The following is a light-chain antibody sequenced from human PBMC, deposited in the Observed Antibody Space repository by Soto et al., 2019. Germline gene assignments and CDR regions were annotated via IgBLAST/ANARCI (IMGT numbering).Light chain of an antibody. CDR2: EVN. CDR1: SRDVGGYVY. CDR3: SSYAGGNKMV. J-gene: IGLJ2*01. V-gene: IGLV2-8*01. Sequence: QSALTQPPSASGSPGESVTMSCSGTSRDVGGYVYVSWFQQHPGKAPKLIIFEVNKRPSGVPDRFSGSRSGNTASLTVSGLQREDEADYYFSSYAGGNKMVFGGGTKVTVL.